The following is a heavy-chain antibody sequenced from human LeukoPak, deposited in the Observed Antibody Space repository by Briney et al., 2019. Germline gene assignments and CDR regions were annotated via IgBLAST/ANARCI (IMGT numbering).Heavy chain of an antibody. D-gene: IGHD3-10*01. CDR1: GFTFSSYA. CDR2: ISGSGGST. J-gene: IGHJ6*02. CDR3: AKDAITMVRGVNNYYYYGMDV. V-gene: IGHV3-23*01. Sequence: PGGSLRPSCAASGFTFSSYAMSWVRQAPGKGLEWVSAISGSGGSTHYADSVKGRFTISRDNSKNTLYLQMNSLRAEDTAVYYCAKDAITMVRGVNNYYYYGMDVWGQGTTVTVSS.